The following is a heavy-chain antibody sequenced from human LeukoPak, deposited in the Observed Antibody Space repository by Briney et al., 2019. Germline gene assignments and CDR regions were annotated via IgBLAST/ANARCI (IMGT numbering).Heavy chain of an antibody. Sequence: GASVKVSCKASGYTFADYSIHWVRQAPGQGLECMGWIIPDTGVAKYAQTFQGRVTMTRDTSITTTFMELSSLRSEDTAVYYCARDYVSTTRDAYYYYGMDVWGQGTTVTVSS. V-gene: IGHV1-2*02. D-gene: IGHD3-16*01. CDR1: GYTFADYS. CDR2: IIPDTGVA. CDR3: ARDYVSTTRDAYYYYGMDV. J-gene: IGHJ6*02.